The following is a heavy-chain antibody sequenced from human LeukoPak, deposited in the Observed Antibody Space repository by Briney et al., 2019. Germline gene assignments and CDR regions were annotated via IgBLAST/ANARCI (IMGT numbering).Heavy chain of an antibody. Sequence: GRSLRLSCAASGFTFSSCAMHWVRQAPGKGLEWVAVISYDGSNKYYADSVKGRFTISRDNSKNTLYLQMNSLRAEDTAVYYCARDFITGTLFSPGHWGQGTLVTVSS. V-gene: IGHV3-30*04. D-gene: IGHD1-20*01. CDR3: ARDFITGTLFSPGH. CDR2: ISYDGSNK. CDR1: GFTFSSCA. J-gene: IGHJ4*02.